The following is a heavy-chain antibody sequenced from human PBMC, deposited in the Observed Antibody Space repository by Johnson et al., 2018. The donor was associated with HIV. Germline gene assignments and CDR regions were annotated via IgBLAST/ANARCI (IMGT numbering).Heavy chain of an antibody. CDR3: AKVISPARVDKAMGTVLDGFDI. V-gene: IGHV3-30*02. J-gene: IGHJ3*02. CDR1: GFTFSSYG. D-gene: IGHD5-18*01. Sequence: QVQLVESGGGVVQPGGSLRLSCAASGFTFSSYGMHWVRQAPGKGLEWVAFIRSDGSNKYYADPVKGRFTISRDNSKNTLYLQMNSLRAEDTAVYYGAKVISPARVDKAMGTVLDGFDIWGQGTMVTVSS. CDR2: IRSDGSNK.